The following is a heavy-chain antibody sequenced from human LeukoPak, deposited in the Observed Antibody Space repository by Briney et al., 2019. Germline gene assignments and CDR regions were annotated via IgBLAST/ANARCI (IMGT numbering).Heavy chain of an antibody. J-gene: IGHJ4*02. CDR3: ARANWNYLTPFDY. Sequence: ASVKVSCKVSGYTLTELSMHWVRQAPGKGLEWMGGFDPEDGETIYAQKFQGRVTMTRDTSISTAYMELSRLRSDDTAVYYCARANWNYLTPFDYWGQGTLVTVSS. CDR1: GYTLTELS. D-gene: IGHD1-7*01. CDR2: FDPEDGET. V-gene: IGHV1-24*01.